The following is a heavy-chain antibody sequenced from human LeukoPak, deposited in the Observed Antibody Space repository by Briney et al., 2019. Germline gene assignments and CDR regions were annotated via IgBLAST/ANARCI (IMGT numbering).Heavy chain of an antibody. CDR1: GGSFSGYY. D-gene: IGHD5-24*01. J-gene: IGHJ4*02. V-gene: IGHV4-34*01. CDR3: ARGLRWLSTPRYFDY. Sequence: PSETLSLTCAVYGGSFSGYYWSWIRQPPGKGLEWIGEINHSGSTNYNPSLKSRVTISVVTPKNQFSLKLSSVTAADTAVYYCARGLRWLSTPRYFDYWGQGTLVTVSS. CDR2: INHSGST.